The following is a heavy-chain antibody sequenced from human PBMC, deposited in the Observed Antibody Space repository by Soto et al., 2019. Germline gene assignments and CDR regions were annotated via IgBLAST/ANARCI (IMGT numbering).Heavy chain of an antibody. V-gene: IGHV3-53*02. CDR1: GFSVGSNY. D-gene: IGHD2-8*01. CDR2: IYSNGDT. CDR3: ARKSDSSPVPEADGV. Sequence: EVQLVETGGGLIQPGGSLRLSCAASGFSVGSNYMTWVRQSPGKGLEWVSLIYSNGDTDYADSVKGRFSICRDNFKNTLYLQMNNLRAEDTAVYHCARKSDSSPVPEADGVWGRGTLVTVSS. J-gene: IGHJ4*02.